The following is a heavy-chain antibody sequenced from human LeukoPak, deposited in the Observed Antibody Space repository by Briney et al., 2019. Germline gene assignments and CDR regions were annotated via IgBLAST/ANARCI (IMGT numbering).Heavy chain of an antibody. CDR3: ARDSGVAAYFDY. J-gene: IGHJ4*02. Sequence: ASVKVSCKASGYTFTSYDINWVRQATGQGLEWMGWMNPNSGNTGYAQKFQGRVTMTRNTSISTAYMELSSLRAEDTAAYYCARDSGVAAYFDYWGQGTLVTVSS. V-gene: IGHV1-8*01. D-gene: IGHD2-15*01. CDR1: GYTFTSYD. CDR2: MNPNSGNT.